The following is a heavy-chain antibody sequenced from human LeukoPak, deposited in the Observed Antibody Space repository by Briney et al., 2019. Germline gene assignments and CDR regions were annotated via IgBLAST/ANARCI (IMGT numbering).Heavy chain of an antibody. D-gene: IGHD6-19*01. CDR2: ISYDGSNK. J-gene: IGHJ4*02. V-gene: IGHV3-30*03. Sequence: PGGSLRLSCAASGFTFSSYGMHWVRQAPGKGLEWVAVISYDGSNKYYADSVKGRFTISRDNSKNTLYLQMNSLRAEDTAVYCAILSGPGGWGQGTLVTVSS. CDR1: GFTFSSYG. CDR3: AILSGPGG.